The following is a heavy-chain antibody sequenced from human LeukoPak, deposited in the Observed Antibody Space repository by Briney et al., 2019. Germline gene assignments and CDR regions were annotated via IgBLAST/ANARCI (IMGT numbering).Heavy chain of an antibody. V-gene: IGHV3-30*18. Sequence: GGSLRLSCAAPGFTFSSYGMHWVRQAPGKGLEWVAVISYDGSNKYYADSVKGRFTISGDNSKNTLYLQMNSLRAEDTAVYYCAKDIAAAGVWGQGTLVAVSS. J-gene: IGHJ4*02. CDR3: AKDIAAAGV. D-gene: IGHD6-13*01. CDR1: GFTFSSYG. CDR2: ISYDGSNK.